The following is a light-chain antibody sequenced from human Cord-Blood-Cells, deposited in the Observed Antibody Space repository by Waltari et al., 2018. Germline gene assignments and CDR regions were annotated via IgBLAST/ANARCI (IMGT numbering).Light chain of an antibody. J-gene: IGKJ2*01. CDR2: AAS. V-gene: IGKV1-39*01. Sequence: DIQMTQSPSSLSASVGDRVTITCRASQSISSYLNWYQQKPGKAPKLLIYAASSLQSGVPSRFSGSGSGTEFTLTISSRQPEDFATYYCQQSYSTPMYTFGQGTKLEIK. CDR1: QSISSY. CDR3: QQSYSTPMYT.